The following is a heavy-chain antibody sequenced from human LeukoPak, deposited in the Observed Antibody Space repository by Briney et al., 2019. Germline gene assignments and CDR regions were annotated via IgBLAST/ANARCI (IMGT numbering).Heavy chain of an antibody. Sequence: GGSLRLSCAASRFTFSDYYMSWICQAPGKGLEWVSYISSSGSTIYYADSVKGRFTISRDNAKNSLYLQMNSLRAEDTAVYYCARDSFYDSSGYHLSYWGQGALVTVSS. D-gene: IGHD3-22*01. CDR2: ISSSGSTI. V-gene: IGHV3-11*01. CDR1: RFTFSDYY. J-gene: IGHJ4*02. CDR3: ARDSFYDSSGYHLSY.